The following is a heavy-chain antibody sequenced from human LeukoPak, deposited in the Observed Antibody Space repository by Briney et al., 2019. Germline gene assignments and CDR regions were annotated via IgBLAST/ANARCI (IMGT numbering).Heavy chain of an antibody. J-gene: IGHJ4*02. V-gene: IGHV3-23*01. CDR3: AKGPTYYYDSSGYLED. CDR2: ISASGGTT. D-gene: IGHD3-22*01. Sequence: AGGSLRLSCTASGFTFKSYAMSWVRQAPGRGLEWIASISASGGTTYYGDSARGRFTSSRDNSKHTLYLQMNSLGAEDTAVYYCAKGPTYYYDSSGYLEDWGRGTLVTVSS. CDR1: GFTFKSYA.